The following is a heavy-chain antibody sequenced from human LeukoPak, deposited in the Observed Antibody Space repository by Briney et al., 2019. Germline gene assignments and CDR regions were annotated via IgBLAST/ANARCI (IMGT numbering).Heavy chain of an antibody. D-gene: IGHD6-6*01. J-gene: IGHJ4*02. CDR3: ARLVPPGSFDY. CDR1: GVSLSSSSYY. Sequence: SETLSLTCSVSGVSLSSSSYYWAWIRQPPGKGLEWIANVYFSGSSYYSRSLKSRVTISIDTSKNQFSLTLNSVTAADTAVYYCARLVPPGSFDYWGQGTLVTVSS. V-gene: IGHV4-39*07. CDR2: VYFSGSS.